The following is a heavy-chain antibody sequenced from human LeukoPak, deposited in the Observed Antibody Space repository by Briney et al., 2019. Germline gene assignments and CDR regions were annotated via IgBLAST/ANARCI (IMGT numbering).Heavy chain of an antibody. CDR1: GFTFSSYS. Sequence: GGSLRLSCAASGFTFSSYSMNWVRQAPGKGLEWVSTISSSSSYIYYADSVKGRFTISRDNAKNSLYLQMNSLRAEDTAVYYCARVLTTVTFDYWGQGTLVTVSS. CDR2: ISSSSSYI. D-gene: IGHD4-17*01. CDR3: ARVLTTVTFDY. V-gene: IGHV3-21*01. J-gene: IGHJ4*02.